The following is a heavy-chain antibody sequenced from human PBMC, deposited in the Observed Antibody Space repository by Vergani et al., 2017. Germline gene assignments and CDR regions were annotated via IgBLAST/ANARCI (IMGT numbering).Heavy chain of an antibody. CDR3: ASISGSYYSSDY. Sequence: QVQLQQWGAGLLKPSETLSLTCAVYGGSFSGYYWSWIRRPPGKGLEWIGEINHSGSTNYNPSLKSRVTISVDTSKNQFSLKLSSVTAADTAVYYCASISGSYYSSDYWGQGTLVTVSS. J-gene: IGHJ4*02. V-gene: IGHV4-34*01. CDR1: GGSFSGYY. CDR2: INHSGST. D-gene: IGHD1-26*01.